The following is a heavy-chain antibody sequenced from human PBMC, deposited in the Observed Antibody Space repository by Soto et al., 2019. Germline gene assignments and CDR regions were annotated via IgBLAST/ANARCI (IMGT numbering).Heavy chain of an antibody. CDR1: GFTFSSYG. V-gene: IGHV3-33*01. CDR2: IWYDGSNK. D-gene: IGHD3-3*01. CDR3: ARGSDPNYTIFGVVTRTDFDY. Sequence: PGGSLRLSCAASGFTFSSYGMHWVRQAPGKGLEWVAVIWYDGSNKYYADSAKGRFTISRDNSKITLYLQMNSLRAEDTAVYYCARGSDPNYTIFGVVTRTDFDYWGQGTLVTVSS. J-gene: IGHJ4*02.